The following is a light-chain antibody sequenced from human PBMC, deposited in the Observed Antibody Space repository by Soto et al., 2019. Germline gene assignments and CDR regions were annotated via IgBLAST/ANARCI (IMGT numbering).Light chain of an antibody. CDR1: SSDIGGYNY. V-gene: IGLV2-14*01. J-gene: IGLJ2*01. CDR2: EVS. Sequence: QSVLTQPASVSGSPGQSITLSCTGTSSDIGGYNYVSWYQHLPGKAPKLMIYEVSNRPSGVSNRFSGSKSANTASLTISGLQAEDEADYYCSSYTFTTTVVFGGGTKLTVL. CDR3: SSYTFTTTVV.